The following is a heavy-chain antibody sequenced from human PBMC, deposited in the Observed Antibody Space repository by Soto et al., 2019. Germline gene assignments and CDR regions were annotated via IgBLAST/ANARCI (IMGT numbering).Heavy chain of an antibody. CDR3: AREGGISDLTVTTDFDY. J-gene: IGHJ4*02. Sequence: QVQLVQSGAEVKKPGSSVKVSCKASGDTFSSYAISWVRQAPGQGLEWMGGIIPIFGTANYAQKFQGRVTITADESTSTAYMELSSLRSEDTAVYYCAREGGISDLTVTTDFDYWGQGTLVTVSS. CDR1: GDTFSSYA. V-gene: IGHV1-69*12. CDR2: IIPIFGTA. D-gene: IGHD4-17*01.